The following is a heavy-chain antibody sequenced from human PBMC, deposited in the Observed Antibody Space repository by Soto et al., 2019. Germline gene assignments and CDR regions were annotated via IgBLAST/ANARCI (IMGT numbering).Heavy chain of an antibody. CDR3: AKELDWYSAAWFDIDD. CDR2: LLYHLSSE. Sequence: PGGSLRLSCAASGFTFSAYGMHWVRQAPGKGLEWLAVLLYHLSSEFYADAVKGRFTISRDNSKNTLYLQMNSLRPEDTAVYYCAKELDWYSAAWFDIDDWGQGTLVTVSS. D-gene: IGHD1-26*01. CDR1: GFTFSAYG. J-gene: IGHJ4*02. V-gene: IGHV3-30*18.